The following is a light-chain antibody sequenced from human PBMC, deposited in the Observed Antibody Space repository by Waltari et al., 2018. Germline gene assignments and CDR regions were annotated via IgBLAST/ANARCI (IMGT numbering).Light chain of an antibody. CDR2: GAS. J-gene: IGKJ4*01. Sequence: ESVLTQSPGTLSLSPGERATLFCRATQTVANTYLHWYQLKPGQAPRLLIYGASSRATGIPDRFSGSGSGTDFTLTISRLEPEDFAVYYCHLSGGSPRTFGGGTKVEIK. V-gene: IGKV3-20*01. CDR3: HLSGGSPRT. CDR1: QTVANTY.